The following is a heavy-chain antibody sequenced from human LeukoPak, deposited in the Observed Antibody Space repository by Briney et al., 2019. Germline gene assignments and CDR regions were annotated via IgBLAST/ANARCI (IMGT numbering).Heavy chain of an antibody. D-gene: IGHD3-22*01. CDR2: ISYDGSNK. J-gene: IGHJ4*02. V-gene: IGHV3-30-3*01. Sequence: PGGSLRLSCAASGFTFSSHAMHWVRQAPGKGLEWVAVISYDGSNKYYADSVKGRFTISRDNSKNTLYLQMNSLRAEDTAVYYCARADDYYDSSGIDYWGQGTLVTVSS. CDR1: GFTFSSHA. CDR3: ARADDYYDSSGIDY.